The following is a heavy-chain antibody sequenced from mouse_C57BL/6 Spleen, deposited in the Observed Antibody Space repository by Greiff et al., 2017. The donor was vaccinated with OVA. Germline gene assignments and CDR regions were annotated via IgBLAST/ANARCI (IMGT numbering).Heavy chain of an antibody. V-gene: IGHV1-4*01. CDR1: GYTFTSYT. Sequence: VQLQQSGAELARPGASVKMSCKASGYTFTSYTMHWVKQRPGQGLEWIGYINPISGYSKYNQKFKDKATLTADKSSSTAYMQLSSLTSEDSAVYDCARDRYFDVWGTGTTVTVTS. J-gene: IGHJ1*03. CDR3: ARDRYFDV. CDR2: INPISGYS.